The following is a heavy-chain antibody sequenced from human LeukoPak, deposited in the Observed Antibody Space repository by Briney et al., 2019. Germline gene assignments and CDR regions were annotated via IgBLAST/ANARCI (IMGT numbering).Heavy chain of an antibody. D-gene: IGHD3-3*01. Sequence: SETLSLTCAVYGGSFSGYYWSWIRQPPGKGLEWIGEINHSGSSSYDPSLKSRVTISVDTSKNQFSLKLSSVTAADTALYYCARTIVPQPTFYHYYYMDVWGKGTTVIISS. CDR1: GGSFSGYY. V-gene: IGHV4-34*01. J-gene: IGHJ6*03. CDR3: ARTIVPQPTFYHYYYMDV. CDR2: INHSGSS.